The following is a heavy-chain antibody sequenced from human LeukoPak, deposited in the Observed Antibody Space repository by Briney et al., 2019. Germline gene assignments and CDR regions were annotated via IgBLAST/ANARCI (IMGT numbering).Heavy chain of an antibody. Sequence: SSAKVSCKASGGTFSSYAISWVRQAPGQGLEWMGRIIPIFGTANYAQKFQGRVTITTDESTSTAYMELSSLRSEDTAVYYCARDGIPVAGPSVYFDYWGQGTLVTVSS. D-gene: IGHD6-19*01. CDR2: IIPIFGTA. CDR3: ARDGIPVAGPSVYFDY. J-gene: IGHJ4*02. V-gene: IGHV1-69*05. CDR1: GGTFSSYA.